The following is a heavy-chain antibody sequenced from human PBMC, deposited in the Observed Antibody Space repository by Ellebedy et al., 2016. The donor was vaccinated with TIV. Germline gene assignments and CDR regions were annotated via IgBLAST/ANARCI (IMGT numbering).Heavy chain of an antibody. CDR2: IYHSGST. J-gene: IGHJ2*01. Sequence: SETLSLXXTVSGDSISSSNWWSWVRQSPGKGLEWIGQIYHSGSTNYSPSLGSRVTISLDKSKNQFSLKLKSVTAADTAIYYCARPALGYYFDLWGRGALVTV. D-gene: IGHD5-12*01. CDR3: ARPALGYYFDL. CDR1: GDSISSSNW. V-gene: IGHV4-4*02.